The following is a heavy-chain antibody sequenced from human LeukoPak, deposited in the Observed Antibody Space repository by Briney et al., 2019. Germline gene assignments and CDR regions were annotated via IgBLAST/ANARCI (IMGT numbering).Heavy chain of an antibody. V-gene: IGHV1-8*01. CDR2: MNPNSGNT. CDR1: GYTFTSYD. D-gene: IGHD3-10*01. Sequence: ASVKVSCKASGYTFTSYDINWVRQATGQGLEWMGWMNPNSGNTGYEQKFQGRVTMTRNTSISTAYMELSSLRSEDTAVYYCATDHTLGEARGVFDAFDTWGQGTMVTVSS. CDR3: ATDHTLGEARGVFDAFDT. J-gene: IGHJ3*02.